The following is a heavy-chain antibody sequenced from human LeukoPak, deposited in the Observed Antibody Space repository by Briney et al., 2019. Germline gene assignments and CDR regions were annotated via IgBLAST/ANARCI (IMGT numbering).Heavy chain of an antibody. D-gene: IGHD5-12*01. Sequence: SETLSLTCAVYGGSFSDYYWSWIRQPPGKGLEWIGEISHSGSTNYNPSLKSRVTMSVDTSKNQFSLKLTTVTAADTAVYYCAAQYSGYVRLDYWGQGTLVTVSS. V-gene: IGHV4-34*01. CDR2: ISHSGST. CDR3: AAQYSGYVRLDY. J-gene: IGHJ4*02. CDR1: GGSFSDYY.